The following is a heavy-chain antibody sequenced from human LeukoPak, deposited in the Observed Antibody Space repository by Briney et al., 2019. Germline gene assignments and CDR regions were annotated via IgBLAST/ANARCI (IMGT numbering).Heavy chain of an antibody. CDR3: ARDLYWVFD. V-gene: IGHV3-15*01. J-gene: IGHJ4*02. CDR1: GFSFTDAW. CDR2: IRSKTAGGTT. D-gene: IGHD3-3*01. Sequence: PGGSLRLSCAASGFSFTDAWMTWVRQAPGKGLEWVGRIRSKTAGGTTDLAAPVKGRFSISRDDSKNTLYLQMNSLKTEDTAVYYCARDLYWVFDWDQGTLVTVSS.